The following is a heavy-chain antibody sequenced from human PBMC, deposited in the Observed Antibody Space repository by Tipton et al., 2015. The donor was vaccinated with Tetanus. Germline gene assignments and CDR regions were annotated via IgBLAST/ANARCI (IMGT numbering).Heavy chain of an antibody. Sequence: TLSLTCTVSSGSIDSYYWSWIRQPPGKGLEWIGYISYSGSSEYNPSLKSRVTVSEDTSKSQFSLKLSSVTAADTAVYYCARSTGSGNYFDNWGQGILVVVSS. J-gene: IGHJ4*02. D-gene: IGHD3-10*01. CDR3: ARSTGSGNYFDN. CDR2: ISYSGSS. CDR1: SGSIDSYY. V-gene: IGHV4-59*01.